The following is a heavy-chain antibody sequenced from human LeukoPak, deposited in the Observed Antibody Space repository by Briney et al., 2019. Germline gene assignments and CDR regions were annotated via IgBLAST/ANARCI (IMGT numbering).Heavy chain of an antibody. Sequence: SETLSLTCTVSGGSISSGGYYWSWIRQHPGKGLEWIGRIYTSGSTNYNPSLKSRVTMSVDTSKNQFSLKLSSVTAADTAVYYCARSRGNWFDPWGQGTLVTVSS. J-gene: IGHJ5*02. CDR1: GGSISSGGYY. CDR3: ARSRGNWFDP. V-gene: IGHV4-61*02. CDR2: IYTSGST.